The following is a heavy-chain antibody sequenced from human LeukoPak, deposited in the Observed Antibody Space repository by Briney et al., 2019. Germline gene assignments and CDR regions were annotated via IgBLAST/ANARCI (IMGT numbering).Heavy chain of an antibody. D-gene: IGHD3-10*01. V-gene: IGHV3-7*01. CDR1: GFTFSSYW. J-gene: IGHJ5*02. CDR3: ARDLGITMVRGVIPNWFDP. CDR2: IKQDGSEK. Sequence: GGSLRLSCAASGFTFSSYWMSWVRRAPGKGLEWVANIKQDGSEKYYVDSVKGRFTISRDNAKNSLYLQMNSLRAEDTAVYYCARDLGITMVRGVIPNWFDPWGQGTLVTVSS.